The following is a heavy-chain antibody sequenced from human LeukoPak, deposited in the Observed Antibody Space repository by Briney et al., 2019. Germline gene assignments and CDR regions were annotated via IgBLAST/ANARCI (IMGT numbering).Heavy chain of an antibody. D-gene: IGHD6-13*01. Sequence: PGGSLRLSCAASGFTFSSYGMHWVRQAPGKGLEWVAFIRYDGSNKYYADSVKVRFTISRDNSKNTLYLQMNSLRAEDTAVYYCAKDPVPYSSSWYRWFDPWGQGTLVTVSS. V-gene: IGHV3-30*02. CDR3: AKDPVPYSSSWYRWFDP. CDR1: GFTFSSYG. J-gene: IGHJ5*02. CDR2: IRYDGSNK.